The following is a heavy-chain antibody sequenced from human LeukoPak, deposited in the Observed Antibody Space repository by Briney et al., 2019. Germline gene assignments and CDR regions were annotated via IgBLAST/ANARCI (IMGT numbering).Heavy chain of an antibody. J-gene: IGHJ6*03. D-gene: IGHD6-13*01. Sequence: ASVKVSCKASGYTFTGYYMHWVRQAPGQGLEWMGWINPNSGGTNYAQKFQGRVTMTRDTSISTAYMELSRLKSDDTAVYYCARDGIAAAGISGAYYMDVWGKGTTVTISS. CDR1: GYTFTGYY. CDR3: ARDGIAAAGISGAYYMDV. V-gene: IGHV1-2*02. CDR2: INPNSGGT.